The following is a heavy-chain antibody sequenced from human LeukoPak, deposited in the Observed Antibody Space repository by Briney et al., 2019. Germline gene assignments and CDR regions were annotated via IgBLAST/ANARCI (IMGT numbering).Heavy chain of an antibody. V-gene: IGHV3-23*01. Sequence: GGSLRLSCVASGFTFSDYAMNWVRQVPGKGLEWVSRISDGGSSTYYADSVKGRFTISRDNSKNTLYLQMTSLRAEDTAIYYCAKDLGRDSGFFDYWGQGAPVAVSS. CDR2: ISDGGSST. CDR1: GFTFSDYA. D-gene: IGHD1-26*01. J-gene: IGHJ4*02. CDR3: AKDLGRDSGFFDY.